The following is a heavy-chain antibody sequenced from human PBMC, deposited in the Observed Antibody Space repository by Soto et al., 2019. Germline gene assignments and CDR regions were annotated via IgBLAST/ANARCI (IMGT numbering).Heavy chain of an antibody. CDR1: GYTFTSYA. CDR3: ARDGAAYYYYGMDV. Sequence: QVQLVQSGAEVKKPGASVKVSCKASGYTFTSYAMHWVRQAPGQRLEWMGWINAGNGNTKYSQKFQGRVTITRDTSASTAYMELSSLRSEDTAVYYCARDGAAYYYYGMDVWGQGTTVTVSS. D-gene: IGHD3-16*01. CDR2: INAGNGNT. J-gene: IGHJ6*02. V-gene: IGHV1-3*01.